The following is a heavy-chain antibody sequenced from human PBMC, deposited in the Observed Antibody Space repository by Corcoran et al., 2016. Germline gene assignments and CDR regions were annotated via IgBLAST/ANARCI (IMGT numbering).Heavy chain of an antibody. D-gene: IGHD1-26*01. Sequence: QLQLQESGPGLVKPSETLSLTCTVSGGSISSSSYYWGWIRQPPGKGLEWIGSIYYSGSTYYNPSLKSRVTISVDTSKNQFSLKLSSVTAADTAVYYCAGEISGSTLGGAFDIWGQGTMVTVSS. CDR2: IYYSGST. CDR1: GGSISSSSYY. J-gene: IGHJ3*02. CDR3: AGEISGSTLGGAFDI. V-gene: IGHV4-39*01.